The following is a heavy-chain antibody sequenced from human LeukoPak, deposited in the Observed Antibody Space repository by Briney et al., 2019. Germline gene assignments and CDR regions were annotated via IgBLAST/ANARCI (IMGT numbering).Heavy chain of an antibody. D-gene: IGHD3-22*01. CDR2: INHSGST. CDR3: ASVYDSSGYYPF. CDR1: GGSFSGYY. Sequence: PSETLSLTCAVYGGSFSGYYWSWIRQPPGKGLEWIGEINHSGSTNYNPSLKSRVTISVDTSKNQFSLKLSSVTAADTAVCYCASVYDSSGYYPFWGQGTLVTVSS. V-gene: IGHV4-34*01. J-gene: IGHJ4*02.